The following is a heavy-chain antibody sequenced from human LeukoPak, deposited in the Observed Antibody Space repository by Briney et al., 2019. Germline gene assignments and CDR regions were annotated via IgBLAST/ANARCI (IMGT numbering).Heavy chain of an antibody. CDR1: GGTFSSYA. V-gene: IGHV1-69*13. Sequence: RASVKVSCKASGGTFSSYAISWVRQAPGQGLEWMGGIIPIFGTANYAQKFQGRVTITADESTSTAYMELSSLRSEDTAVYYCATDRTLYCSSTSCYDSRTSHIWGQGTMVTVSS. CDR2: IIPIFGTA. CDR3: ATDRTLYCSSTSCYDSRTSHI. D-gene: IGHD2-2*01. J-gene: IGHJ3*02.